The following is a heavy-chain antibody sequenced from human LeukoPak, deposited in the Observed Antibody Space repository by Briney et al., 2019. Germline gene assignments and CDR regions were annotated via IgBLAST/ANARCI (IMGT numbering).Heavy chain of an antibody. Sequence: GASVKVSCKASGYTFTGYYMHWVRQAPGQGLEWMGGIIPIFGTANYAQKFQGRVTITTDESTSTAYMELSSLRSEDTAVYYCARVGNSVYEYYYFDYWGQGTLVTVSS. CDR1: GYTFTGYY. CDR3: ARVGNSVYEYYYFDY. V-gene: IGHV1-69*05. D-gene: IGHD5/OR15-5a*01. CDR2: IIPIFGTA. J-gene: IGHJ4*02.